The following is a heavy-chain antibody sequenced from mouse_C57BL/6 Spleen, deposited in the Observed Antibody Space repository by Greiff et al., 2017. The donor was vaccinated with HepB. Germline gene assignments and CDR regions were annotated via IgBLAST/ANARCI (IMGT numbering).Heavy chain of an antibody. V-gene: IGHV1-50*01. CDR1: GYTFTSYW. D-gene: IGHD1-1*01. CDR2: IDPSDSYT. J-gene: IGHJ3*01. Sequence: QVQLQQPGAELVKPGASVKLSCKASGYTFTSYWMQWVKQRPGQGLEWIGEIDPSDSYTNYNQKFNGKATLTVDTSSSTAYMQLSSLTSEDSAVYYCARGYGSSPAWFAYWGQGTLVTVSA. CDR3: ARGYGSSPAWFAY.